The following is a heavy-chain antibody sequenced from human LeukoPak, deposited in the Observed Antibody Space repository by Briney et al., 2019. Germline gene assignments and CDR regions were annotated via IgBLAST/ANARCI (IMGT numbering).Heavy chain of an antibody. CDR1: GGTFISYA. D-gene: IGHD2-15*01. CDR3: ARVDRRYCSGGSCYPKL. CDR2: IIPIFGTA. J-gene: IGHJ4*02. Sequence: SVKVSCKASGGTFISYAISWVRQSPGQGLEWMGGIIPIFGTANYAQKFQGRVTITADESTSTAYMELSSLRSEDTAVYYCARVDRRYCSGGSCYPKLWGQGTLVTVSS. V-gene: IGHV1-69*13.